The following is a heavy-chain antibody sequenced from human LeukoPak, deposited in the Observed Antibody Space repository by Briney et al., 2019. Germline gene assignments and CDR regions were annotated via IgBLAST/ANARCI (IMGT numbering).Heavy chain of an antibody. J-gene: IGHJ4*02. D-gene: IGHD3-22*01. V-gene: IGHV3-33*01. Sequence: GGSLRLSCEASGFTFSSYGMHWVRQAPGKGLEWVALIWYDGSNRYHAVSVKDRFTISRDNSKNTVYLQMNSLRHEDTAVYYCARDYYDTTGFGDYWGQGTLVTVSS. CDR1: GFTFSSYG. CDR3: ARDYYDTTGFGDY. CDR2: IWYDGSNR.